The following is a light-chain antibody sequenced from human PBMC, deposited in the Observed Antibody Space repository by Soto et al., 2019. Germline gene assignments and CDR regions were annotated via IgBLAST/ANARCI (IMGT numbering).Light chain of an antibody. V-gene: IGLV2-14*01. CDR2: EVT. CDR1: NYDVGGYDY. J-gene: IGLJ1*01. Sequence: QSVLTQPASVSGSPGQSITISCTGTNYDVGGYDYISWFQQLPGEAPKLIIYEVTNRPSGVSDRFSGSKSGNTASLTISGLQADAEGDYYCCSYSATTTVQKVFGTGTKLNVL. CDR3: CSYSATTTVQKV.